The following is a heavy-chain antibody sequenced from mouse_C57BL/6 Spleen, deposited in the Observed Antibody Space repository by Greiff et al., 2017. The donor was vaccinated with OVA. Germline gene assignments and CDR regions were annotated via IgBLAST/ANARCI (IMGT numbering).Heavy chain of an antibody. V-gene: IGHV7-3*01. CDR3: ASPYYGSSYEDWYFDV. D-gene: IGHD1-1*01. CDR1: GFTFTDYY. Sequence: EVMLVESGGGLVQPGGSLSLSCAASGFTFTDYYMSWVRQPPGKALEWLGFIRNKANGYTTEYSASVKGRFTISRANSQSILYLQMNALRAEDSATYYCASPYYGSSYEDWYFDVWGTGTTVTVSS. J-gene: IGHJ1*03. CDR2: IRNKANGYTT.